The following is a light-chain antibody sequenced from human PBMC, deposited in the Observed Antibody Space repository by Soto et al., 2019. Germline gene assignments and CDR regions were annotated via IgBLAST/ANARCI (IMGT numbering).Light chain of an antibody. CDR1: SSNIGSNT. CDR3: AAWDDSLNGYV. J-gene: IGLJ1*01. CDR2: SSN. Sequence: QSVLTQPPSASGTPGQRVTISCYASSSNIGSNTVNWYQQLPGTAPKLLIYSSNQRPSEVPGRFSGSKSGTSASLAISGLQSEDEADYYCAAWDDSLNGYVFGTGTKVTVL. V-gene: IGLV1-44*01.